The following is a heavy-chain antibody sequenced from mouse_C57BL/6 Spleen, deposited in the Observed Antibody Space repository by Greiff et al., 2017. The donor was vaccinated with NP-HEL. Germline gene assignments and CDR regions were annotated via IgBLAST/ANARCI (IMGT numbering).Heavy chain of an antibody. J-gene: IGHJ3*01. CDR2: IYPGSGST. Sequence: QVQLQQSGAELVKPGASVKMSCKASGYTFTSYWITWVKQRPGQGLEWIGDIYPGSGSTNYNEKFKSKATLTVDTSSSTAYMQLSSLTSEDSAVYYCARRDYSNYVAWFAYWGQGTLVTVSA. D-gene: IGHD2-5*01. CDR3: ARRDYSNYVAWFAY. V-gene: IGHV1-55*01. CDR1: GYTFTSYW.